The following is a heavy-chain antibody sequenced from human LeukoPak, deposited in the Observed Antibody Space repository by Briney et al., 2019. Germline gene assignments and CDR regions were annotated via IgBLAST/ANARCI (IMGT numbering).Heavy chain of an antibody. J-gene: IGHJ4*02. CDR1: GFTFSSYA. D-gene: IGHD4-17*01. CDR2: ISTSGVST. CDR3: AKDRLRATLTSFDY. Sequence: GGSLRLSGAASGFTFSSYAMSWVRQAPGKGLECVSAISTSGVSTHYADSVKGRFTISIDNSKNTLYLQMNSLRAEDTAVYYCAKDRLRATLTSFDYWGQGTLVTVSS. V-gene: IGHV3-23*01.